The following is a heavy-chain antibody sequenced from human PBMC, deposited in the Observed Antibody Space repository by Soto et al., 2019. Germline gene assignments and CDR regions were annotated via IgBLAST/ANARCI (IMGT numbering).Heavy chain of an antibody. CDR2: IFSNDEK. CDR3: ARTPANIVVVPAARNYYYGMDV. D-gene: IGHD2-2*01. J-gene: IGHJ6*02. CDR1: GFSLSNARMG. V-gene: IGHV2-26*01. Sequence: QVTLKESGPVLVKPTETLTLTCTVSGFSLSNARMGVSWIRQPPGKALEWLAHIFSNDEKSYSTSLKSRLTISKDTSKSQVVLTMTNMDPVDTATYYCARTPANIVVVPAARNYYYGMDVWGQGTTVTVSS.